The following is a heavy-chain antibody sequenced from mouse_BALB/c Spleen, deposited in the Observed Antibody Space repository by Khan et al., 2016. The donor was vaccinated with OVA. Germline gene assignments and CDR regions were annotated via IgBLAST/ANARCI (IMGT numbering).Heavy chain of an antibody. D-gene: IGHD2-14*01. CDR2: IHPKTDNI. V-gene: IGHV1-26*01. Sequence: EVQLQQSGPDLVKPGASVKISCKASGYSFTLYYMSWVKQSHGKSLEWIGRIHPKTDNINYNQEFKGRAILTVDKAANTAYMELRSLTSVDSAVYFCARGYDFFASWGQGTLVTVSA. J-gene: IGHJ3*01. CDR3: ARGYDFFAS. CDR1: GYSFTLYY.